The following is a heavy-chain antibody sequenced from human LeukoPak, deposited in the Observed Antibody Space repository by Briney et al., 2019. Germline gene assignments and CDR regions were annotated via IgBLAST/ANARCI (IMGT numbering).Heavy chain of an antibody. CDR1: GFTFSDYA. CDR3: ARDGRSSWYPDY. Sequence: GGSLRLSCAASGFTFSDYAMHWVRQAPGKGLEWVAVIWYDGSNKYYADSVKGRFTISRDNSKNTLYLQMNSLRAEDTAVYYCARDGRSSWYPDYWGQGTLVTVSS. J-gene: IGHJ4*02. V-gene: IGHV3-33*08. D-gene: IGHD6-13*01. CDR2: IWYDGSNK.